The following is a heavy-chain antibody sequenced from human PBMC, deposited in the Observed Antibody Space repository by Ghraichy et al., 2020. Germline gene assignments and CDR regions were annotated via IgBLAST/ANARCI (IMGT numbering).Heavy chain of an antibody. Sequence: ASVKVSCKVSGYTLTELSMHWVRQAPGKGLEWMGGFDPEDGETIYAQKFQGRVTMTEDTSTDTAYMELSSLRSEDTAVYYCATSTMTTVTPGGWFFDLWGRGTLVTVSS. V-gene: IGHV1-24*01. J-gene: IGHJ2*01. CDR2: FDPEDGET. CDR3: ATSTMTTVTPGGWFFDL. D-gene: IGHD4-17*01. CDR1: GYTLTELS.